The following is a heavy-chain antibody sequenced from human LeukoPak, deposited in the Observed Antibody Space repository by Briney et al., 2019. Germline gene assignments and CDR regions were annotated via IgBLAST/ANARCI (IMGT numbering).Heavy chain of an antibody. V-gene: IGHV4-34*01. CDR3: AREFYDSAPRY. CDR1: GGSFSGYY. D-gene: IGHD3-3*01. J-gene: IGHJ4*02. Sequence: SETLSLTCAVYGGSFSGYYWSWIRQPPGKGLEWIGEINHSGSTNYNPSLKSRATISVDTSKNQFSLKLSSVTAADTAVYYCAREFYDSAPRYWGQGTLVTVSS. CDR2: INHSGST.